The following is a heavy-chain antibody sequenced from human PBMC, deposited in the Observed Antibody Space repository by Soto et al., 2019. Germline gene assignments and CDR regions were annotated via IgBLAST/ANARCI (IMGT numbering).Heavy chain of an antibody. Sequence: QVQLVQSGAEVKKPGSSVKVSCKASGGTFSSYTISWVRQAPGQGLEWMGRIIPILGIANYAQKFQGRVTITADKSTSTAYMELSSLRSEDTAVYYCARDTHPLNFDYRGQGTLVTVSS. CDR1: GGTFSSYT. J-gene: IGHJ4*02. V-gene: IGHV1-69*08. CDR3: ARDTHPLNFDY. CDR2: IIPILGIA.